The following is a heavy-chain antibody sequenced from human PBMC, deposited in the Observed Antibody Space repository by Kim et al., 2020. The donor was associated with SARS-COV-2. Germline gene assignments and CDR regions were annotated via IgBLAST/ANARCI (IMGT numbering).Heavy chain of an antibody. J-gene: IGHJ4*02. Sequence: GGSLRLSCAASGFTFSNYALTWVRQAPGKGLEWVSIIYSGGSTTYYADSLKGRFTVSRDDSKNTLFLRMNSLRAEDTAVYYCARRNFYDNGVCRQYYFDYWGLGTLVTVSS. CDR2: IYSGGSTT. CDR1: GFTFSNYA. D-gene: IGHD3-22*01. CDR3: ARRNFYDNGVCRQYYFDY. V-gene: IGHV3-23*03.